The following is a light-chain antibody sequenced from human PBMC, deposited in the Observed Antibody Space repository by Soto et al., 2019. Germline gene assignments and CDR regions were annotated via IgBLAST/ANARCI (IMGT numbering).Light chain of an antibody. V-gene: IGKV3-15*01. Sequence: EIVMTHSPATLSVSPCERATLSFSASQSVSSNLAWYQQKPGQAPRLLIYGASTRATGIPARFSGSGSGTDFTLTISSLEPEDFAVYYCQQRSNWPLITFGQGTRLETK. CDR1: QSVSSN. J-gene: IGKJ5*01. CDR2: GAS. CDR3: QQRSNWPLIT.